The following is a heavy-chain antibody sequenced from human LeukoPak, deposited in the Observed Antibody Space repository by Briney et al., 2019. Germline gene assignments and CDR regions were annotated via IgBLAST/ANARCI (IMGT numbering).Heavy chain of an antibody. V-gene: IGHV3-48*02. Sequence: GKSLRLSCEGSGFTFSSYSMNWVRQAPGKGLEWVSYISSSGRTTYYADSVTGRFTISRDNARNSLYLQMNSLRDEDTAVYYCAGGSGEYYWGQGTLVTVSS. D-gene: IGHD3-10*01. CDR2: ISSSGRTT. J-gene: IGHJ4*02. CDR3: AGGSGEYY. CDR1: GFTFSSYS.